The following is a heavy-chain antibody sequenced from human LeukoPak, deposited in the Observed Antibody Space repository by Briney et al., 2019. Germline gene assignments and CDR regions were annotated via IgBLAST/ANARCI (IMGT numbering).Heavy chain of an antibody. V-gene: IGHV3-15*01. CDR3: ASRGEQSLVFDY. CDR1: GFTFSHAW. CDR2: IKNKPDGGTS. Sequence: KPGGSLRLSCAASGFTFSHAWMSWVRQAPGKGLELVARIKNKPDGGTSDYTAPVKGRFTISRDDSKSTLYLQMNSLKTEDTAVYYCASRGEQSLVFDYWGQGTLVTVSS. J-gene: IGHJ4*02. D-gene: IGHD1-26*01.